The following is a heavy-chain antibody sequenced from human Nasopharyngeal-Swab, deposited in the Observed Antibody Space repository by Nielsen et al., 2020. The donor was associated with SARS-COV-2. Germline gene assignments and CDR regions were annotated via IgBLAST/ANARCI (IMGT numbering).Heavy chain of an antibody. J-gene: IGHJ4*02. CDR1: GFTFDDYA. D-gene: IGHD2-2*02. CDR3: ARNTPAMFAY. V-gene: IGHV3-21*01. CDR2: ISSTGDYI. Sequence: GESLKISCAASGFTFDDYAMHWVRQAPGKGLEWVPAISSTGDYIYYAASVKGRFTISRDNAKNSLYLQMDNLRAEDTAVYYCARNTPAMFAYWGRGTLVTVSS.